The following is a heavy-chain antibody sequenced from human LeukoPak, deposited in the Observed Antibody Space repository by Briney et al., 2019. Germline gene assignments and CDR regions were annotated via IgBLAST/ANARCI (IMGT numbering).Heavy chain of an antibody. V-gene: IGHV2-5*01. CDR3: AHTSAHYYYYGMDV. CDR1: GFSLTSSGVG. D-gene: IGHD3-10*01. Sequence: ESGPTLVKPTQTLTLTCTFSGFSLTSSGVGVGWIRQPPGKAPEWLALIYWNEDKRFSPSLNSRLTITKDTSKNQVVLGMTNMDPVDTATYYCAHTSAHYYYYGMDVWGQGTTVTVSS. CDR2: IYWNEDK. J-gene: IGHJ6*02.